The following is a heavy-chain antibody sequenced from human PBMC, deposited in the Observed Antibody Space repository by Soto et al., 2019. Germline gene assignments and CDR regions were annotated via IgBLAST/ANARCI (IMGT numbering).Heavy chain of an antibody. V-gene: IGHV4-31*03. CDR1: GGSISSGGYY. CDR2: IYYSGST. D-gene: IGHD3-10*01. J-gene: IGHJ4*02. CDR3: AGESGRMYYGSGSAYYFDY. Sequence: SETLSLTCTVSGGSISSGGYYWSWIRQHPGKGLEWIGYIYYSGSTYYNPSLKSRVTISVDTSKNQFSLKLSSVTAADTAVYYCAGESGRMYYGSGSAYYFDYWGQGTLVTVSS.